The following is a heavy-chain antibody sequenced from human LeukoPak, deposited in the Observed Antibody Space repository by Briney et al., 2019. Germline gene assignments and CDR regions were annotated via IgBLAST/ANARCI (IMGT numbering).Heavy chain of an antibody. Sequence: PSETLSLTCTLSGVSIRNYYWTWLRQPPGKGLEWIGYIFHSGSTKYNPSLQSRVTISVDTSKNRFSLKLSSVTAADTAVYYCARHSPTYYDIDYWGQGTLVTVSS. J-gene: IGHJ4*02. D-gene: IGHD3-22*01. CDR2: IFHSGST. CDR1: GVSIRNYY. V-gene: IGHV4-59*08. CDR3: ARHSPTYYDIDY.